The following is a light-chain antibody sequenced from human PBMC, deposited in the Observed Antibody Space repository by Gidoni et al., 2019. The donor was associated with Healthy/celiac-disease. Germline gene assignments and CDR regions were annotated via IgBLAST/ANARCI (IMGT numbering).Light chain of an antibody. CDR3: QQSYSTPLT. Sequence: DSQMTQSTSSLSASVGDRVTITCLASQSISSYLNWYQQKPGKAPKLLIYAASSLQSGVPSRFSGSGSGTDFTLTISSLQPEDFAAYYCQQSYSTPLTFGGGTKVEIK. J-gene: IGKJ4*01. V-gene: IGKV1-39*01. CDR1: QSISSY. CDR2: AAS.